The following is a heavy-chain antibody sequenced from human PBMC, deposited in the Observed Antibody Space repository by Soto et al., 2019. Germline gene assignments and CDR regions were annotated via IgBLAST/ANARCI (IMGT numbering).Heavy chain of an antibody. CDR3: AKSIASKTRPLGKYFDL. CDR1: DGSISTYY. CDR2: IDASGST. Sequence: KPSETLSLTCTVSDGSISTYYCNWIRQPAGKGLEWIGRIDASGSTDYDPSLKSRVTMSVDTSKNQFSLRLSSVTAEDTAVYYCAKSIASKTRPLGKYFDLWGRGTLVTVSS. V-gene: IGHV4-4*07. J-gene: IGHJ2*01. D-gene: IGHD6-6*01.